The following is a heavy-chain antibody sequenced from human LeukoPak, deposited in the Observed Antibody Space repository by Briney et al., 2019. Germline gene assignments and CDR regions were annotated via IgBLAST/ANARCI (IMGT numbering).Heavy chain of an antibody. V-gene: IGHV4-59*01. D-gene: IGHD5-24*01. CDR1: GGSISSYY. CDR2: VYYSGST. CDR3: AREMATGSGAFDI. Sequence: SETLSLTCTVSGGSISSYYWSWIRQPPGEGMEWIGYVYYSGSTNYNPSLKSRVTISVDTSKNQLSLKLTSVTAAHTAVYYCAREMATGSGAFDIWGQGTIVSVSS. J-gene: IGHJ3*02.